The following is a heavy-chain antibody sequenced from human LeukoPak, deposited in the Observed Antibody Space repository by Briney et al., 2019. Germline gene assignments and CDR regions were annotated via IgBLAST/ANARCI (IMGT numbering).Heavy chain of an antibody. V-gene: IGHV3-30-3*01. J-gene: IGHJ3*02. CDR2: ISYDGINK. CDR1: GFTFSSYA. Sequence: SGGSLRLSCAASGFTFSSYAMHWVRQAPGKGLEWVAVISYDGINKYYADSVKGRFTISRDNSKNTLYLQMNSLRAEDTAMYYCAREDYGDYVINAFDIWGQGTMVTVSS. CDR3: AREDYGDYVINAFDI. D-gene: IGHD4-17*01.